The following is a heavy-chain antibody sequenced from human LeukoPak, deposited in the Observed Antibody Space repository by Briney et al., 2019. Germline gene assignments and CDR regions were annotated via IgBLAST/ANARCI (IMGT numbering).Heavy chain of an antibody. CDR3: ARVAVAGTEFDY. V-gene: IGHV3-7*04. D-gene: IGHD6-19*01. CDR1: GFTFSNYW. Sequence: GGSLRLSCAASGFTFSNYWMSWVRQAPGKGLEWVANIKQDGSEKHYVDSVKGRFTISRDNAKNSLYLQMNGLGADDTAVYFCARVAVAGTEFDYWGQGTLVTVSS. J-gene: IGHJ4*02. CDR2: IKQDGSEK.